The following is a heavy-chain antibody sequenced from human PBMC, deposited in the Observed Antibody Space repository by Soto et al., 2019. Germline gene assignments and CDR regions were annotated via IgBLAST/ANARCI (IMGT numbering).Heavy chain of an antibody. V-gene: IGHV4-31*03. Sequence: QVRLEESGPGLVKPSETLSLICSVSGGSVNNADYFWGWIRHHPENGLEWLGYIYYSGSTRYNPSFKTRATLSIDTSKYQFSLRLNSVTVADTAVYFCARDADYGGSRGGMDVWGRGTTVTVSS. CDR2: IYYSGST. CDR3: ARDADYGGSRGGMDV. CDR1: GGSVNNADYF. D-gene: IGHD4-17*01. J-gene: IGHJ6*02.